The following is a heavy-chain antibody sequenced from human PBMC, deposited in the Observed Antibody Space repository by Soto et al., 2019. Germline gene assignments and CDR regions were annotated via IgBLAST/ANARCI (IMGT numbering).Heavy chain of an antibody. J-gene: IGHJ3*02. V-gene: IGHV3-7*01. CDR1: GFTLSGYW. Sequence: GGSLRLSCVASGFTLSGYWMTWVRQAPGKGLERVANINQDGTKQFYVGSVKGRFTISRDNDQNSLYLQMSSLRAEDTAMYYCARDPYQSDSGSYAAFDIWGQGTLVTVS. CDR2: INQDGTKQ. D-gene: IGHD3-10*01. CDR3: ARDPYQSDSGSYAAFDI.